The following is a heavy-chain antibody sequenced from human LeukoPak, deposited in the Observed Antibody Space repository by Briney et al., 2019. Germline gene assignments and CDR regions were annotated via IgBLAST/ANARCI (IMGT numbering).Heavy chain of an antibody. Sequence: GGSLRLSCAASGFTFSSYAMHWVRQAPGKGLERVAVISYDGSNKYYADSVKGRFTISRDNSKNTLYLQMNSLRAEDTAVYYCARDLAPYYDSSGPYFDYWGQGTLVTVSS. CDR1: GFTFSSYA. CDR3: ARDLAPYYDSSGPYFDY. V-gene: IGHV3-30-3*01. CDR2: ISYDGSNK. J-gene: IGHJ4*02. D-gene: IGHD3-22*01.